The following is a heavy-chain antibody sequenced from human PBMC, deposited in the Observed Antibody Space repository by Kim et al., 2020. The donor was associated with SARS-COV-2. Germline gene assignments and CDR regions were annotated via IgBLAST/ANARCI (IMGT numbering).Heavy chain of an antibody. V-gene: IGHV1-69*13. CDR3: ARVRPVGSSSWYTALDY. CDR2: IIPIFGTA. CDR1: GGTFSSYA. J-gene: IGHJ4*02. D-gene: IGHD6-13*01. Sequence: SVKVSCKASGGTFSSYAISWVRQAPGQGLEWMGGIIPIFGTANYAQKFQGRVTITADESTSTAYMELSSLRSEDTAVYYCARVRPVGSSSWYTALDYWGQVTLVTVSS.